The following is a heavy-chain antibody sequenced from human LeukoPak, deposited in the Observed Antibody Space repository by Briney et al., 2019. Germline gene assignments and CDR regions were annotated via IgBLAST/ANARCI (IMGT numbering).Heavy chain of an antibody. CDR3: ANLAAVAGRDDAFDI. J-gene: IGHJ3*02. CDR1: GFSFSSYG. D-gene: IGHD6-19*01. Sequence: GGSLRLSCAASGFSFSSYGMHWVRQAPGKGLEWVAVISYDGSNKYYADSVKGRFTISRDNSKNALYLQMNSLRAEDTAVYYCANLAAVAGRDDAFDIWGQGTMVTVSS. CDR2: ISYDGSNK. V-gene: IGHV3-30*18.